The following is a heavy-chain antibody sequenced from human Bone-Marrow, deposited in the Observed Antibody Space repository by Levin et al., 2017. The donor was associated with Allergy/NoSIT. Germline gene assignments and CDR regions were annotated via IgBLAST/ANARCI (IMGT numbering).Heavy chain of an antibody. CDR3: ATDRNDFGDYEG. CDR1: GFTFTNAY. J-gene: IGHJ4*02. D-gene: IGHD4-17*01. V-gene: IGHV3-15*01. Sequence: GGSLRLSCAVSGFTFTNAYMSWVRQAPGKGLEWVGRIKTKTDGETTDYAAPVKGRFTLSRDDSKNTVYLQMNNLKTEDTAVYYCATDRNDFGDYEGWGRGTLVTVSS. CDR2: IKTKTDGETT.